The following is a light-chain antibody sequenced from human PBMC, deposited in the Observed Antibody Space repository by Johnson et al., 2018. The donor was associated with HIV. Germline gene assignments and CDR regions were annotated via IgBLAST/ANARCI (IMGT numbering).Light chain of an antibody. V-gene: IGLV1-51*01. Sequence: HSVLTQPPSVSAAPGQKVTISCSGSTSNIGNNFVSWYQQLPGTAPKLLIYDNNKRPSGIPDRFSGSKSGTSATLAITGLQTGDEADYYCGTWDSGLSGGLYLFGPGTKVTFL. CDR2: DNN. CDR3: GTWDSGLSGGLYL. J-gene: IGLJ1*01. CDR1: TSNIGNNF.